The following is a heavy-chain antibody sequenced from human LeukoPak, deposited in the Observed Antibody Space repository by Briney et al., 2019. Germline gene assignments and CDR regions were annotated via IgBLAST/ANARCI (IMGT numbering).Heavy chain of an antibody. J-gene: IGHJ4*02. CDR1: GGSFSGYY. CDR2: INHSGST. V-gene: IGHV4-34*01. CDR3: ARGRPDELRFLFRPTPLFDY. Sequence: SETLSLTCAVYGGSFSGYYWSWIRQPPGKGLEWIGEINHSGSTNHNPSLKSRVTISVDTSKNQFSLKLSSVTAADTAVYYCARGRPDELRFLFRPTPLFDYWGQGTLVTVSS. D-gene: IGHD3-3*01.